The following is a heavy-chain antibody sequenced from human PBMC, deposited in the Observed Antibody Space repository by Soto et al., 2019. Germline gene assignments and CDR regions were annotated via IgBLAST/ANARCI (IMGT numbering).Heavy chain of an antibody. CDR3: AMELFPQTVPISSSPWGDS. V-gene: IGHV3-30*03. CDR1: VFTLSIFR. CDR2: VSFDESLV. J-gene: IGHJ5*01. D-gene: IGHD6-6*01. Sequence: LRLSWAAPVFTLSIFRIHWVRQAPGKGLAWVALVSFDESLVYYAESVKGRFAISRDISKNTVYLQMDSLRSEDTAVYYCAMELFPQTVPISSSPWGDSWGQGTLVTVSS.